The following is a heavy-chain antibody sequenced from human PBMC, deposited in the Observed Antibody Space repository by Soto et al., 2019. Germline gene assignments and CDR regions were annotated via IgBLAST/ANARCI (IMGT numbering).Heavy chain of an antibody. CDR1: GGNFSSNG. J-gene: IGHJ5*02. V-gene: IGHV1-69*13. CDR3: AGASDSTWYNWLDP. Sequence: ASVKVSCKAPGGNFSSNGIRWVRQAPGQGLELMGGIIPTFGTTNYAHKFRGRVTITADESTGTAYMELSSLRSDDTAVYYCAGASDSTWYNWLDPWGQGTLVTVSS. CDR2: IIPTFGTT. D-gene: IGHD5-18*01.